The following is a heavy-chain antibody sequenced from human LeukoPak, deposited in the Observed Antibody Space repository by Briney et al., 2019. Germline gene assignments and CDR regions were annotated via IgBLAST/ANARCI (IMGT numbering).Heavy chain of an antibody. V-gene: IGHV1-18*01. J-gene: IGHJ4*02. D-gene: IGHD6-13*01. CDR2: ISAYNGDK. Sequence: GASVTVSFKASGYTFTNYGISWVRQAPGQGLEWMGWISAYNGDKNYAQKLQGRVTMTTDTSTSTAYMELRSLRSDDTAIYYCAVRNTSSWSPFDFWGQGTLVTVSS. CDR3: AVRNTSSWSPFDF. CDR1: GYTFTNYG.